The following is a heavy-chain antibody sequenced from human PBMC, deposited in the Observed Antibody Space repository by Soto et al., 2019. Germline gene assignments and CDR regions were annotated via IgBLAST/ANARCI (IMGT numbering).Heavy chain of an antibody. Sequence: QVQLVQSGDEVKKPGASVKVSCKASGYSFTTYGISWVRQAPGQGLECMAWISAYNVDTKYAQTLQGRVTMTTDTSTSTAYMELRSLRSVDTAMYYCARDGPSVGLPGLNWGQGTLVTVSS. J-gene: IGHJ4*02. V-gene: IGHV1-18*01. CDR1: GYSFTTYG. CDR3: ARDGPSVGLPGLN. CDR2: ISAYNVDT. D-gene: IGHD1-26*01.